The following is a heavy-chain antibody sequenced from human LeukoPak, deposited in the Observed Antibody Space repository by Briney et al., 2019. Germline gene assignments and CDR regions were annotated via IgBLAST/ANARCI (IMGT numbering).Heavy chain of an antibody. CDR3: AKWMYYYDSSGPLEYFDY. Sequence: GGSLRLSCAASGFTFSSYSMNWVRQAPGKGLKWVSSISSSSSYIYYADSVKGRFTISRDNAKNSLYLQMNSLRAEDTAVYYCAKWMYYYDSSGPLEYFDYWGQGTLVTVSS. D-gene: IGHD3-22*01. J-gene: IGHJ4*02. V-gene: IGHV3-21*04. CDR1: GFTFSSYS. CDR2: ISSSSSYI.